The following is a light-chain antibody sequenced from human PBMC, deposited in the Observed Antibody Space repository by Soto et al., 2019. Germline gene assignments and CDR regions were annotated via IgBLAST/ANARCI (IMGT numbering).Light chain of an antibody. CDR3: SSYTSSSTRV. CDR1: SSDVGGYNY. CDR2: EVS. J-gene: IGLJ3*02. Sequence: QSALTQPASVSGSPGQSITISCTGTSSDVGGYNYVSWYQQHPGKAPKLMIYEVSNRPSGVSNRSSGSKSGNTASLTISGLQAEDEADYYCSSYTSSSTRVFGGGTKPTVL. V-gene: IGLV2-14*01.